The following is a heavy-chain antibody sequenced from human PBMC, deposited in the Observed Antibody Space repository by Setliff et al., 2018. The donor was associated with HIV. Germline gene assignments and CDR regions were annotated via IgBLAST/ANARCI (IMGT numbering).Heavy chain of an antibody. CDR3: ARVRHRGYYYGSGSFDY. D-gene: IGHD3-10*01. Sequence: PSETLSLTCTVSGGSASNSRYYWAWIRQPPGKGLEYIGSIHYNERTYYNPSLKSRVAISIDTSKNQFSLNLTSVTAADTAVYYCARVRHRGYYYGSGSFDYWGLGTLVTVSS. J-gene: IGHJ4*02. CDR1: GGSASNSRYY. V-gene: IGHV4-39*01. CDR2: IHYNERT.